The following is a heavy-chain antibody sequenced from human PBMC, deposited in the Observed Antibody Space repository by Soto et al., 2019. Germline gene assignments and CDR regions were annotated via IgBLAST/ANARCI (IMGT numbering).Heavy chain of an antibody. D-gene: IGHD2-15*01. J-gene: IGHJ6*03. CDR2: INWNGGST. V-gene: IGHV3-20*01. CDR1: GFTFDDYG. CDR3: ARQTGCSGGSCYSSGYYYYMDV. Sequence: PGGSLRLSCASSGFTFDDYGMSWVRQAPGKGLEWVSGINWNGGSTGYADSVKGRFTISRDNAKNSLYLQMNSLRAEDTALYHCARQTGCSGGSCYSSGYYYYMDVWGKGTTVTFSS.